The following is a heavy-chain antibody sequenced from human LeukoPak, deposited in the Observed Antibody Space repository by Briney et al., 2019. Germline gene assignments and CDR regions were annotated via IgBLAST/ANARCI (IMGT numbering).Heavy chain of an antibody. V-gene: IGHV1-18*01. D-gene: IGHD1-26*01. Sequence: PSASVTVSCTASGYTFTSYGISWVRQAPGQGLEWMGWISAYNGNTNYAQKLQGRVTMTTDTSTSTAYMELRSLRSDDTAVYYCARAGVVGATTSDYYYYGMDVWGQGTTVTVSS. CDR2: ISAYNGNT. J-gene: IGHJ6*02. CDR1: GYTFTSYG. CDR3: ARAGVVGATTSDYYYYGMDV.